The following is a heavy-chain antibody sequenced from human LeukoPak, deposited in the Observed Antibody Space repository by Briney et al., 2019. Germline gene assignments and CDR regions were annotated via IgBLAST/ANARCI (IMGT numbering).Heavy chain of an antibody. Sequence: SETLSLTCTVSGGSISSGGYYWSWIRQHPGKGLEWIGYIYYSGSTYYNPSLKSRVTISVDTSKNQFSLKLSSVTAADTAVYYCARVERRGYCSSTNCYDWFDPWGQGTLVTVSS. CDR1: GGSISSGGYY. D-gene: IGHD2-2*01. V-gene: IGHV4-31*03. J-gene: IGHJ5*02. CDR2: IYYSGST. CDR3: ARVERRGYCSSTNCYDWFDP.